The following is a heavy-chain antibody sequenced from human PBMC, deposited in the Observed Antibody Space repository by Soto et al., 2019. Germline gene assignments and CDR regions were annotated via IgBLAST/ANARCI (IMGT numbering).Heavy chain of an antibody. J-gene: IGHJ6*02. CDR3: AREIAAAGTIHYYYGMDV. V-gene: IGHV1-69*01. D-gene: IGHD6-13*01. CDR2: IIPIFGTA. CDR1: GGTFSSYA. Sequence: QVQLVQSGAEVKKPGSSVKVSCKASGGTFSSYAISWVRQAPGQGLEWMGGIIPIFGTAHYAQKFQGRVTITADESTSTAYMELSSLRSEDTAGYYCAREIAAAGTIHYYYGMDVWGQGTTVTVSS.